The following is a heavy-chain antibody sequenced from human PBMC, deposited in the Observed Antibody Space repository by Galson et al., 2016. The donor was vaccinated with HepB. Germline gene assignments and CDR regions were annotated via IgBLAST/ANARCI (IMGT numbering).Heavy chain of an antibody. V-gene: IGHV3-21*01. CDR2: ISSSSYI. Sequence: LRLSCAASGFTFSTYSMNWVRQVPGKGLEWVSSISSSSYIYYGDSLKGRFTISRDNAKNSLYLQMNSLRAKDTAVYYCARDRGIQLWSRDGFDYWGQGTLVTVSS. D-gene: IGHD5-18*01. CDR1: GFTFSTYS. J-gene: IGHJ4*02. CDR3: ARDRGIQLWSRDGFDY.